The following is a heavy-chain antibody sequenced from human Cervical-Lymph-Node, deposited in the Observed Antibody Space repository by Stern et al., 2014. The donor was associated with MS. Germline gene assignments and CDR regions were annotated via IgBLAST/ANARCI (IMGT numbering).Heavy chain of an antibody. V-gene: IGHV5-51*01. D-gene: IGHD4-17*01. Sequence: EVQLVESGAEVKKHGESLKISCKGSGYSFTANWIAWVRQMPGKGLEWMGIIYPGDSETRYIPSFQGQVTISADKSISTACLQWSSLKASDTSMYYCARDYGDYAFDYWGQGTLVTVSS. CDR1: GYSFTANW. CDR3: ARDYGDYAFDY. J-gene: IGHJ4*02. CDR2: IYPGDSET.